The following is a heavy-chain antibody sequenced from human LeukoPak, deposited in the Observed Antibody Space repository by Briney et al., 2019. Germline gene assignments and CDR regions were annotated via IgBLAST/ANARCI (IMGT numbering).Heavy chain of an antibody. CDR1: GFTVSSNY. V-gene: IGHV3-53*01. Sequence: PGGSLRLSCAASGFTVSSNYMSWVRQAPGKGLEWVSVIYSGSSTYYADSVKGRFTISRDDSKNTLYLQMNSLRAEDTAVYYCALYYYDSSGYYNWFDPWGQGTLVTVSS. CDR2: IYSGSST. J-gene: IGHJ5*02. CDR3: ALYYYDSSGYYNWFDP. D-gene: IGHD3-22*01.